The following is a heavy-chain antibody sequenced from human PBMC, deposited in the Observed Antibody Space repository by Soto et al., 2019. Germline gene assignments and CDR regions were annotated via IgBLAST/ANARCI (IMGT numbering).Heavy chain of an antibody. CDR1: GGSINTCY. J-gene: IGHJ5*02. V-gene: IGHV4-4*07. D-gene: IGHD3-3*02. CDR2: VYTTGST. Sequence: SETLSLTCTVTGGSINTCYWSWIRQSAGKGLEWIGRVYTTGSTNYNPSLKSRVTISVDTSRNQFSLSLRSVTAADTAVYYCARDFNFIFDAFADMRWNFDPWGQGTLVTVSS. CDR3: ARDFNFIFDAFADMRWNFDP.